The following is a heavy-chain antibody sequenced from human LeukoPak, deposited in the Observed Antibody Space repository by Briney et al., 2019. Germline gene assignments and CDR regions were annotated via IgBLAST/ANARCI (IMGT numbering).Heavy chain of an antibody. CDR2: ISGSGGST. D-gene: IGHD3-22*01. V-gene: IGHV3-23*01. CDR1: GFTFSSYW. CDR3: ARRCYDSSGFDY. J-gene: IGHJ4*02. Sequence: GGSLRLSCAASGFTFSSYWMSWVRQAPGKGLEWVSAISGSGGSTYYADSVKGRFTISRDNSRNTLYLQMNSLRAEDTAVYYCARRCYDSSGFDYWGQGTLVTVSS.